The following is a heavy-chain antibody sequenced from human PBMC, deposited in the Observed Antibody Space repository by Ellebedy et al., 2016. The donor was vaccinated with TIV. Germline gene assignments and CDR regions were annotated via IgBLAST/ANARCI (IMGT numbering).Heavy chain of an antibody. CDR3: ARNPEKTGNFEY. V-gene: IGHV1-8*01. J-gene: IGHJ4*02. D-gene: IGHD3-9*01. CDR2: MNPSSGNT. Sequence: ASVKVSCXASGYTFTTYDINWVRQAPGQGLEWMGWMNPSSGNTGYAQKFQGRVTLTRDTFISTAYLELTSLRSDDTAVYYCARNPEKTGNFEYWGQGTLATVSS. CDR1: GYTFTTYD.